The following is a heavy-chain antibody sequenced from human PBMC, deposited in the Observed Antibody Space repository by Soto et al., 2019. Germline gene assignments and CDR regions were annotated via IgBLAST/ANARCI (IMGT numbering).Heavy chain of an antibody. CDR1: GGSFSGYY. V-gene: IGHV4-34*01. CDR3: ARESHDILTGPPWVWYFDL. CDR2: INDRGSI. Sequence: QVQLQQWGAGPLRPLETLSLTCGVSGGSFSGYYWAWIRQSPGKGLEWIGEINDRGSINYNPSLKSQVRISVDTSKNHYSLNLRSVTAADTAVYYCARESHDILTGPPWVWYFDLWGRGTLVTVSS. D-gene: IGHD3-9*01. J-gene: IGHJ2*01.